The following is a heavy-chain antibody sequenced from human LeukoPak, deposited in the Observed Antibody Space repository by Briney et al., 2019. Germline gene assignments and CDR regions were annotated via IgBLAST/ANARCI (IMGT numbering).Heavy chain of an antibody. CDR3: ARDSIVGATPDAFDI. CDR1: GFTFNSHW. CDR2: INPDGSST. V-gene: IGHV3-74*01. Sequence: PGGCLRLSCAGSGFTFNSHWMHWVRQAPGKGLVWVSRINPDGSSTTYADSVKGRFTISRDNVKNSLYLQMNSLRAEDTAVYYCARDSIVGATPDAFDIWGQGTTVTVSS. J-gene: IGHJ3*02. D-gene: IGHD1-26*01.